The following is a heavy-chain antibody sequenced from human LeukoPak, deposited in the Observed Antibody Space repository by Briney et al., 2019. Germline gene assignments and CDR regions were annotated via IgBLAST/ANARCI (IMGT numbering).Heavy chain of an antibody. CDR2: IKSKTDGGTT. V-gene: IGHV3-15*01. CDR1: GFSFSDAW. D-gene: IGHD4-17*01. J-gene: IGHJ4*02. CDR3: TTVRRLFSLGY. Sequence: PGRSLRLSCAASGFSFSDAWMTWVRQAPGKGLEWVGRIKSKTDGGTTDYAAPVKGRFTISRDDSKSTLYLQMNSLKTEDTAVYYCTTVRRLFSLGYWGQGTLVTVSS.